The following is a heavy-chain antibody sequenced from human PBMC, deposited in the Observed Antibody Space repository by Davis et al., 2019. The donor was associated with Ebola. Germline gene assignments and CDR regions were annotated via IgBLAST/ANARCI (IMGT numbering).Heavy chain of an antibody. CDR2: ISPDGSAT. CDR1: GFSFSNYW. J-gene: IGHJ6*04. D-gene: IGHD2-15*01. Sequence: HTGGSLRLSCAASGFSFSNYWIHWVRQAPGKGPVWVSRISPDGSATGYADSVKGRFTISRDNAKNTLYLQMNSLRAEDTAVYYCARDAGRYCSGGSCYSPDYYYYYGMDVWGKGTTVTVSS. V-gene: IGHV3-74*01. CDR3: ARDAGRYCSGGSCYSPDYYYYYGMDV.